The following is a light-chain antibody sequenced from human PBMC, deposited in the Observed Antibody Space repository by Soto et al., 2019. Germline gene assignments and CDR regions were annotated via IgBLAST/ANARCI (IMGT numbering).Light chain of an antibody. CDR2: AAS. CDR1: QDISNS. Sequence: DIQMTESPSSLSASVGDRVTITCRATQDISNSLAWYQQKPGKVPKLLIYAASTLQSGVPSRFSGSGSGTEFTLTISSLQPDDFATYYCQQYHIYSGTFGQRTKVDNK. CDR3: QQYHIYSGT. J-gene: IGKJ1*01. V-gene: IGKV1-27*01.